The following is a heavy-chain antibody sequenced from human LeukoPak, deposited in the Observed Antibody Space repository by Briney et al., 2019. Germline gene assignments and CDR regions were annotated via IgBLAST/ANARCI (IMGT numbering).Heavy chain of an antibody. V-gene: IGHV3-66*01. CDR1: GFTVSSSY. CDR2: IFSGGGT. Sequence: RPGGSLRLSCAASGFTVSSSYMNWVRQAPGKGLEWVSLIFSGGGTYYADSVKGRFTISRDNSKNTLFLQMNSLRAEDTAVYYCARGGVVYPDSFDIWGRGTMVTVPS. D-gene: IGHD2-15*01. CDR3: ARGGVVYPDSFDI. J-gene: IGHJ3*02.